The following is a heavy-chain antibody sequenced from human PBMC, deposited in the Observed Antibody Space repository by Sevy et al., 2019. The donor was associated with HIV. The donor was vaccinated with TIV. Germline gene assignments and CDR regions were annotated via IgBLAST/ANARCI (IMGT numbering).Heavy chain of an antibody. CDR1: GDSVSSNSAA. Sequence: QSQTLSLTCAISGDSVSSNSAAWNWIRQSPSRGLEWLGRTYYRSKWYKDYAVSVKSRITINPDRSKNQFYLQMNSLTPEDTAVYYCARGRGCSGGSCYHDAFDIWGQGTMVTVSS. CDR2: TYYRSKWYK. CDR3: ARGRGCSGGSCYHDAFDI. J-gene: IGHJ3*02. V-gene: IGHV6-1*01. D-gene: IGHD2-15*01.